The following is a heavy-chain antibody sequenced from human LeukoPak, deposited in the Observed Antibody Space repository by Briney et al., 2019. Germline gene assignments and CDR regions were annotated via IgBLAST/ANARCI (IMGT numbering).Heavy chain of an antibody. Sequence: GRSLRPSCAASGFTFSSHPMHWVRQTPGKGLEWVAVISYDGKNTYYADSVNGRFTVSRDNTKNTLYLQMNSLRVDDMGVYYCVRVMTTNRNFAYWGPAAQVTVSS. CDR2: ISYDGKNT. CDR3: VRVMTTNRNFAY. V-gene: IGHV3-30*04. CDR1: GFTFSSHP. D-gene: IGHD3-16*01. J-gene: IGHJ4*02.